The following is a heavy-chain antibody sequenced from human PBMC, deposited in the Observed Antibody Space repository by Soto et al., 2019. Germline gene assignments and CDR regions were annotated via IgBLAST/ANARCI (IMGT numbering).Heavy chain of an antibody. J-gene: IGHJ4*02. CDR2: ISYDGNDE. V-gene: IGHV3-30*03. D-gene: IGHD1-1*01. CDR3: AAHSGKYWNNFDY. CDR1: GFTFSTYG. Sequence: GGSLRLSCAASGFTFSTYGMHWVRQAPGKGLEWVALISYDGNDEFHGDSVKGRFAISRDNPRSTLFLQMNSLRPDDTAVYFCAAHSGKYWNNFDYCGMGPLVTVSS.